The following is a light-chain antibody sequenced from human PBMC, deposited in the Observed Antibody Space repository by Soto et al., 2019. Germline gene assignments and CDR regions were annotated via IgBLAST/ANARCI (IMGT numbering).Light chain of an antibody. CDR3: AAWDDSLSVFYV. Sequence: QSVLTQSPSASGTPGQRVTISCSGSSSNIGSNYVYWYQQLPGTAPKLLIYRNNQRPSGVPDRFSGSKSGTSASLAISGLRSEDEADYYCAAWDDSLSVFYVFGTGTKLTVL. J-gene: IGLJ1*01. CDR1: SSNIGSNY. V-gene: IGLV1-47*01. CDR2: RNN.